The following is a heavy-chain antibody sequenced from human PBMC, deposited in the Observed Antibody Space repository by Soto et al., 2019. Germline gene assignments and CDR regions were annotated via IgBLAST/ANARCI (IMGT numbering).Heavy chain of an antibody. D-gene: IGHD2-8*01. Sequence: EVQLLESGGGLVQPGGSLRLACAASGFTFNNYAMNWVRQAPGRGLEWVSIISPNGDSTYYADSVKGRFTISRDNSQNTVFLQMNSLRAEDTAIYFCAKVRLTDYLRYAPHLGGQGPLVTVSS. V-gene: IGHV3-23*01. J-gene: IGHJ3*01. CDR1: GFTFNNYA. CDR3: AKVRLTDYLRYAPHL. CDR2: ISPNGDST.